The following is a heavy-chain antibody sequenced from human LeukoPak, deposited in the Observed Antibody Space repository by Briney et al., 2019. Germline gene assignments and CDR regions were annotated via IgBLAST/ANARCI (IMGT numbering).Heavy chain of an antibody. CDR2: ISGSGIK. V-gene: IGHV3-48*04. CDR1: GFTFSSYS. Sequence: GGSLRLSCAASGFTFSSYSMNWVRQAPGKGLEWVSYISGSGIKHYADSVKGRFTISRDNTKNSLYMQMNSVRVEDTAVYYCAREDTGVAFDIWGQGTTVTV. D-gene: IGHD2-8*01. J-gene: IGHJ3*02. CDR3: AREDTGVAFDI.